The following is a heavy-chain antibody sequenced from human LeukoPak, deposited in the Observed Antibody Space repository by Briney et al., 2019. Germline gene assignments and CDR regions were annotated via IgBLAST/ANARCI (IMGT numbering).Heavy chain of an antibody. CDR3: ARGGGPVFIVDSWFGP. CDR2: IHCSGNT. D-gene: IGHD3/OR15-3a*01. J-gene: IGHJ5*02. Sequence: SETLSLTCTVSGGSISSGGYSINSGDYYWSWIRQHPGKGLEWIGYIHCSGNTYYNPSLKSRVTISVDTSKNQFSLQLTSVTAADTAVYYCARGGGPVFIVDSWFGPWGQGSLVTVSS. CDR1: GGSISSGGYSINSGDYY. V-gene: IGHV4-31*03.